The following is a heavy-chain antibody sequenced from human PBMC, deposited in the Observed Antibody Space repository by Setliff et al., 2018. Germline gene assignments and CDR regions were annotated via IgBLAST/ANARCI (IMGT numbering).Heavy chain of an antibody. Sequence: ASGFTFSSYGMHWVRQAPGKGLEWVAVISYDGSNKYYADSVKGRFTISRDNSKNTLYLQMNSLRAEDTAVYYCAKDRVWGGSYFPADPWGQGTPVTVSS. V-gene: IGHV3-30*18. D-gene: IGHD1-26*01. CDR1: GFTFSSYG. CDR2: ISYDGSNK. J-gene: IGHJ5*02. CDR3: AKDRVWGGSYFPADP.